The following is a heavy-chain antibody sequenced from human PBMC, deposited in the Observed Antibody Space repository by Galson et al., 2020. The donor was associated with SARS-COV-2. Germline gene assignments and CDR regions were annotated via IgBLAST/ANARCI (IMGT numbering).Heavy chain of an antibody. CDR2: FDPKDGET. J-gene: IGHJ6*02. CDR1: GYTLTALS. D-gene: IGHD3-10*01. Sequence: GESLKISCKVSGYTLTALSMHWVRQAPGKGLEWMGGFDPKDGETVYAQKFQGRVTMTEDTSTGTAYMELSSLRSDDTAVYYCAIGFYYGSGSYYYGLDVWGQGTTVTVSS. CDR3: AIGFYYGSGSYYYGLDV. V-gene: IGHV1-24*01.